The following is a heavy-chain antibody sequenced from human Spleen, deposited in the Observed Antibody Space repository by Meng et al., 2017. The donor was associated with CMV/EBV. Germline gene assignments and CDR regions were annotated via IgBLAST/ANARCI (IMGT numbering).Heavy chain of an antibody. D-gene: IGHD1-26*01. CDR2: INWNGGST. J-gene: IGHJ4*02. Sequence: SCEASGFTFDDYGMSWLRQAPGKGLEWVSGINWNGGSTGYADSVKGRFTISRDNAKNSLYLQMNSLRAEDTALYYCARGRGSYYSFDYWGQGTLVTVSS. CDR1: GFTFDDYG. CDR3: ARGRGSYYSFDY. V-gene: IGHV3-20*04.